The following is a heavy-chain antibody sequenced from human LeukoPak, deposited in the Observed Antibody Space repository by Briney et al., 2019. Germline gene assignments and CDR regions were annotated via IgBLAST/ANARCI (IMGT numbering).Heavy chain of an antibody. CDR1: GYTFTSYG. V-gene: IGHV1-18*01. D-gene: IGHD6-13*01. CDR3: ARDPPIAAAGPPLDY. CDR2: ISAYNGNT. Sequence: VASVKVSCKASGYTFTSYGISWVRQAPGQGLEWMGWISAYNGNTNYAQKPQGRVTMTTDTSTSTAYMELRSLRSDDTAVYYCARDPPIAAAGPPLDYWGQGTLVTVSS. J-gene: IGHJ4*02.